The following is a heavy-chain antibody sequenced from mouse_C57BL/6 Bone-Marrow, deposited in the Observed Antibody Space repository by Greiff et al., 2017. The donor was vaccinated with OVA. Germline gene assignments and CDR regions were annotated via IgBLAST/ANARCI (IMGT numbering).Heavy chain of an antibody. V-gene: IGHV3-6*01. CDR1: GYSITSGYY. CDR3: ASRITPYWYFDV. J-gene: IGHJ1*03. CDR2: ISYDGSN. Sequence: ESGPGLVKPSQSLSLTCSVTGYSITSGYYWNWIRQFPGNKLEWMGYISYDGSNNYNPSLKNRISITRDTSKNQFFLKLNSVTTEDTATYYCASRITPYWYFDVWGTGTTVTVSS. D-gene: IGHD1-1*01.